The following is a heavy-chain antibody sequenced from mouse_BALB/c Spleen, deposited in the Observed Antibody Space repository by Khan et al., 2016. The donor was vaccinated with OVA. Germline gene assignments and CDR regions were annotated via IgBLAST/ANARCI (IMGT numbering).Heavy chain of an antibody. CDR3: ARVYGGDFDY. CDR2: IRYSGNT. D-gene: IGHD1-1*01. Sequence: VQLQQSGPGLVKPSQSLSLTCTVTGYSITTDYAWNWIRQFPGKKLEWMGFIRYSGNTKYNPSLKSRISITRATSKNQFFLQLKSVTTEDTARYYCARVYGGDFDYWGQGTTLTVSS. CDR1: GYSITTDYA. J-gene: IGHJ2*01. V-gene: IGHV3-2*02.